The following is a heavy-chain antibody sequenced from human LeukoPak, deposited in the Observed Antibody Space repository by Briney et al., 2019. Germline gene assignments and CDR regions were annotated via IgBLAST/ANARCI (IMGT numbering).Heavy chain of an antibody. CDR2: MYHGGST. CDR3: ASTNDFGDYVGA. Sequence: SETLSLTCAVSGGSISSGGFSWSWIRQPPGKGLEWIGYMYHGGSTYYNPSLESRVTIPVDRSKNQFSLKLSSVTAADTAVYYCASTNDFGDYVGAWGQGTLVTVSS. J-gene: IGHJ5*02. CDR1: GGSISSGGFS. D-gene: IGHD4-17*01. V-gene: IGHV4-30-2*01.